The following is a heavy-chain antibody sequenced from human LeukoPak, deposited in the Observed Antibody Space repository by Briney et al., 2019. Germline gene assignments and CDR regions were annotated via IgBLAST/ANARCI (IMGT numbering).Heavy chain of an antibody. V-gene: IGHV1-69*01. CDR1: GGTFSSYA. CDR3: ARQNYDFWSGYYTGPQGWFDP. Sequence: SVRVSCKASGGTFSSYAISWVRQAPGQGLEWMGGIIPIFGTANYAQKFQGRVTITADESTSTAYMELSSLRSEDTAVYYCARQNYDFWSGYYTGPQGWFDPWGQGTLVTVSS. D-gene: IGHD3-3*01. CDR2: IIPIFGTA. J-gene: IGHJ5*02.